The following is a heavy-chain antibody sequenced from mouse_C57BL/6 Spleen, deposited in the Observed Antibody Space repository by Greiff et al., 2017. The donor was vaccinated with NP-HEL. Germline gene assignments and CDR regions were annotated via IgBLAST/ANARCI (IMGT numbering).Heavy chain of an antibody. V-gene: IGHV1-50*01. CDR3: ARLDDGYRHFDV. Sequence: QVQLKQPGAELVKPGASVKLSCKASGYTFTSYWMQWVKQRPGQGLEWIGEIDPSDSYTNYNQKFKGKATLTVDTSSSTAYMQLSSLTSEDSAVYYCARLDDGYRHFDVWGTGTTVTVSS. CDR1: GYTFTSYW. J-gene: IGHJ1*03. CDR2: IDPSDSYT. D-gene: IGHD2-3*01.